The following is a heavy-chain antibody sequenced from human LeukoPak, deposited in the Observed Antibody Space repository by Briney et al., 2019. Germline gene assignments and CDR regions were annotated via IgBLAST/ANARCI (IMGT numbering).Heavy chain of an antibody. V-gene: IGHV3-11*01. CDR3: AKEGYCGGDCYREFDY. Sequence: GGSLRLSCAVSGFTFSDYYMSWIRQAPGKGLEWVSYISSSGNTIYYADSVKGRFTISRDNSKNTLYLQMNSLRAEDTAVYYCAKEGYCGGDCYREFDYWGQGTLVTVSS. CDR1: GFTFSDYY. J-gene: IGHJ4*02. CDR2: ISSSGNTI. D-gene: IGHD2-21*02.